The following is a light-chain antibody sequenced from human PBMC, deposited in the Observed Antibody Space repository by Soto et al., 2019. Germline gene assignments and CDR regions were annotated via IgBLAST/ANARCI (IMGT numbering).Light chain of an antibody. CDR3: CAHAGSYTYV. CDR2: DVN. CDR1: SSDVGGYKY. V-gene: IGLV2-11*01. J-gene: IGLJ1*01. Sequence: QSALTQPRSVSGSPGQSVTIFCTGTSSDVGGYKYVSWYQQHPGKAPKVMVYDVNKRLSGVPDRFSGSKSGNTASLTISGLQTEDEADYYCCAHAGSYTYVFGTGTKLTVL.